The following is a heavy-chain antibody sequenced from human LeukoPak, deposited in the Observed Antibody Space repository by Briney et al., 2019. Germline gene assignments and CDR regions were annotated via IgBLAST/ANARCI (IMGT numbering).Heavy chain of an antibody. CDR3: ARESSGWYYYYGMDV. V-gene: IGHV3-7*03. J-gene: IGHJ6*04. CDR2: IKQDGSEK. CDR1: GFTFSSYW. Sequence: GGSLRLSCAASGFTFSSYWMSWVRQAPGKGLEWVANIKQDGSEKYYVDSVKGRFTISRDNDKNSLYLQMNSLRAEDTAVYYCARESSGWYYYYGMDVWGKGTTVTVSS. D-gene: IGHD6-19*01.